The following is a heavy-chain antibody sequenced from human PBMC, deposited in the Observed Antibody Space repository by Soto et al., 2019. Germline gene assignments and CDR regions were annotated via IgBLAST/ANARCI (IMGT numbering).Heavy chain of an antibody. J-gene: IGHJ3*02. CDR1: GFTFSSYW. CDR2: INSDGSST. V-gene: IGHV3-74*01. Sequence: GGSLRLSCAASGFTFSSYWMHWVRQAPGKGLVWVSRINSDGSSTSYADSVKGRFTISRDNAKNTLYLQMNSLRAEDTAVYYCARDRITGTDPVAFDIWGQGTMVTVSS. D-gene: IGHD1-7*01. CDR3: ARDRITGTDPVAFDI.